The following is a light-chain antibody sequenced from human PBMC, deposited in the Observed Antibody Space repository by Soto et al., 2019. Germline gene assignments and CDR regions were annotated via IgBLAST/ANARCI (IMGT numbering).Light chain of an antibody. CDR2: GNS. J-gene: IGLJ1*01. CDR1: SSNIGAGYY. CDR3: QSYDSSLSGVV. V-gene: IGLV1-40*01. Sequence: QSVLTQPPSVSGAPGQRVTISCTGSSSNIGAGYYVHWYQQLPGTAPKLLIYGNSNRPSGVPDRFSGSKSGTSASLAITGLQAEDEADYYCQSYDSSLSGVVFGTGTKLTVL.